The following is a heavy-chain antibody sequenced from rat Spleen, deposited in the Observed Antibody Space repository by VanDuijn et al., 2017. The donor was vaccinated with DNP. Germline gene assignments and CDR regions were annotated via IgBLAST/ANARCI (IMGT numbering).Heavy chain of an antibody. Sequence: EVQLVESGGGLVQPGRSLKLSCAASGFTFSDYYMAWVRQAPTKGLEWVASISYDGSSTYYRDSVKGRFTISRDNAENTVYLQMNSLRSEDTATYYCAKGRILDYWGQGVMVTVSS. V-gene: IGHV5-20*01. CDR3: AKGRILDY. CDR1: GFTFSDYY. CDR2: ISYDGSST. J-gene: IGHJ2*01. D-gene: IGHD1-11*01.